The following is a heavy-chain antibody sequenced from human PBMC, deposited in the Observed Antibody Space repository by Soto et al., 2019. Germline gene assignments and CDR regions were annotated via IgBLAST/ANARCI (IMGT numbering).Heavy chain of an antibody. J-gene: IGHJ6*02. CDR1: GYTVISYD. CDR2: LSPKTGGA. V-gene: IGHV1-8*01. D-gene: IGHD3-22*01. Sequence: QVQLVQSGAEVKKPGASVKVSCKASGYTVISYDIHWVRQSAGQGLEWMGWLSPKTGGAGYAQMFQGRVTMTRDISTNTVYMEMSSLTSDDTATYYCRAFDYDISGYYMGTGFNGLDVWGQGTTVTVSS. CDR3: RAFDYDISGYYMGTGFNGLDV.